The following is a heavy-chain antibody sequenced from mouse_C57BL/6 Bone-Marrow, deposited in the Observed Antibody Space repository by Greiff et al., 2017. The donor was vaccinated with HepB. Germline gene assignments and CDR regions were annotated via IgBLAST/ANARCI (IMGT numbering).Heavy chain of an antibody. D-gene: IGHD1-1*01. Sequence: EVKLQESGGGLVQPGGSLKLSCAASGFTFSDYGMAWVRQAPRKGPEWVAFISNLAYSIYYADTVTGRFTISRENAKNTLYLEMSSLRSEDTAMYYCARRDYYGSSYGYFDVWGTGTTVTVSS. CDR1: GFTFSDYG. V-gene: IGHV5-15*01. CDR2: ISNLAYSI. J-gene: IGHJ1*03. CDR3: ARRDYYGSSYGYFDV.